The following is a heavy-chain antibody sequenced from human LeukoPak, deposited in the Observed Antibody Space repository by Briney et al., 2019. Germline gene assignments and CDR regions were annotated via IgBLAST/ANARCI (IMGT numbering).Heavy chain of an antibody. CDR2: INPNSGGT. D-gene: IGHD3-22*01. Sequence: ASVKVSCKASGYTFTSYDINWVRQAPGQGLEWMGRINPNSGGTNYAQKFQGRVTMTRDTSISTAYMELSRLRSDDTAVYYCARIVVVSGAFDIWGQGTMVTVSS. J-gene: IGHJ3*02. V-gene: IGHV1-2*06. CDR3: ARIVVVSGAFDI. CDR1: GYTFTSYD.